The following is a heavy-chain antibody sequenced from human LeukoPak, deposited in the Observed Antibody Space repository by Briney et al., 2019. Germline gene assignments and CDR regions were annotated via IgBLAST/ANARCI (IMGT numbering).Heavy chain of an antibody. Sequence: GGSLRLSCAASGFTFSRYAFHWVRQAPGKGLQWVAVMSYDGRNKYYSDSVKGRFTISRDNSKNTLYLQMNSLRVEDTAVYYCAKGINSWYWDSWGQGTLVTVSS. V-gene: IGHV3-30*18. CDR3: AKGINSWYWDS. J-gene: IGHJ4*02. D-gene: IGHD6-13*01. CDR2: MSYDGRNK. CDR1: GFTFSRYA.